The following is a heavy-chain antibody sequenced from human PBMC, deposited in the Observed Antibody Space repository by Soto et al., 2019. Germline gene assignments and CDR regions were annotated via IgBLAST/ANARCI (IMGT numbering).Heavy chain of an antibody. J-gene: IGHJ6*02. CDR1: GYTFTRYG. V-gene: IGHV1-18*01. CDR2: ISGYNGDT. Sequence: ASVKVSCKASGYTFTRYGISWVRQAHGQGLEWMGWISGYNGDTNYAQKFQDRVSMTIDTSTGTAYMELRSLTSDDTAIYYCAKNGQPPYYYYGLDVWGQGTKVTVSS. CDR3: AKNGQPPYYYYGLDV. D-gene: IGHD2-8*01.